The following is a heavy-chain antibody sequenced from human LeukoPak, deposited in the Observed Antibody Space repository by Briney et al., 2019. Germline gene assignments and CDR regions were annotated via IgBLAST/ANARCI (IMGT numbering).Heavy chain of an antibody. CDR3: AREGKGSSGSDY. V-gene: IGHV1-8*03. CDR1: GYTFTSYD. Sequence: ASVKVSCKASGYTFTSYDINWVRQATGQGLEWMGWMNPNSGNTGYAQKFQGRVTITRNTSISTAYMELSSLRSEDTAVYYCAREGKGSSGSDYWGQGTLVTVSS. J-gene: IGHJ4*02. CDR2: MNPNSGNT. D-gene: IGHD6-19*01.